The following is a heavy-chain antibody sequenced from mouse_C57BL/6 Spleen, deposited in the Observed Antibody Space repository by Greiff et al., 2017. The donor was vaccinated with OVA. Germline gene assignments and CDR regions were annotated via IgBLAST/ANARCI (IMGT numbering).Heavy chain of an antibody. D-gene: IGHD2-10*02. CDR2: INPNYGTT. J-gene: IGHJ1*03. CDR3: SRRYGNYVHWYFDV. CDR1: GYSFTDYN. V-gene: IGHV1-39*01. Sequence: EVQLQQSGPELVKPGASVKISCKASGYSFTDYNMNWVKQSNGKSLEWIGVINPNYGTTSYNQKFKGKATLTVDQSSSTAYMQLNSLTSEYSAVYYCSRRYGNYVHWYFDVWGTGTTVTVSS.